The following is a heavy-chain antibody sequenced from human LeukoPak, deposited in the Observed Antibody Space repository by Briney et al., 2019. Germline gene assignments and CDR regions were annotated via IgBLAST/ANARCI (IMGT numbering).Heavy chain of an antibody. CDR1: GGSISSSSYY. CDR2: IYYSGST. V-gene: IGHV4-39*01. J-gene: IGHJ4*02. Sequence: SETLSLTCTVSGGSISSSSYYWGWIRQPPGRGLEWIGSIYYSGSTYYNPSLKSRVTISVDTSKNQFSLKLTSVTAADTAVYYCARRRTATVDFDYWGQGTLVTVSS. CDR3: ARRRTATVDFDY. D-gene: IGHD4-23*01.